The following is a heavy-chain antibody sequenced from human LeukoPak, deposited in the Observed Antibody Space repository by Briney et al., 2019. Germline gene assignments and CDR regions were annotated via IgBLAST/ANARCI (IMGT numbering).Heavy chain of an antibody. Sequence: SETLSLTCVVSGGSVSGYYWGWSRQPPGRGVEWIGYVYYSGSTNYNPSFKSRITISVDTSRNQFSLQLSSVTAADTAVYYCARIHRYCSGGACYVLDNWGQGTLVAVSS. CDR3: ARIHRYCSGGACYVLDN. CDR2: VYYSGST. V-gene: IGHV4-59*02. CDR1: GGSVSGYY. D-gene: IGHD2-15*01. J-gene: IGHJ4*02.